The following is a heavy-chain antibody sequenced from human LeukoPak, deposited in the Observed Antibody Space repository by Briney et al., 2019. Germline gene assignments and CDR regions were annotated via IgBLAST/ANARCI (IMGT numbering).Heavy chain of an antibody. V-gene: IGHV4-59*01. Sequence: PSETLSLTCTVSGGSISSFYWSWIRQPPGKGLEWIGYIYYTGSTNYNSSLKSRVTISVDTSKNQFSLNLSSVTAADTAVYYCARDPGASVDDFWSGYCPPQSGYYYMDVWGKGTTVTVSS. CDR3: ARDPGASVDDFWSGYCPPQSGYYYMDV. CDR1: GGSISSFY. D-gene: IGHD3-3*01. CDR2: IYYTGST. J-gene: IGHJ6*03.